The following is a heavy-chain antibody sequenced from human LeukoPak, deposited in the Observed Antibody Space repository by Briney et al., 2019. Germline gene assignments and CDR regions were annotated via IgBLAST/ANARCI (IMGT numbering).Heavy chain of an antibody. V-gene: IGHV3-23*01. Sequence: GGSLRLSCAASGFTFSSFAMSWVRQAPGKGLEWVSGISGSGASTYYADSVKGRFTISRDNSQNTLYLQMNSLRAEDTAVYYCAKARAGDITAAFNYWGQGTLVTVFS. CDR1: GFTFSSFA. J-gene: IGHJ4*02. CDR2: ISGSGAST. D-gene: IGHD6-13*01. CDR3: AKARAGDITAAFNY.